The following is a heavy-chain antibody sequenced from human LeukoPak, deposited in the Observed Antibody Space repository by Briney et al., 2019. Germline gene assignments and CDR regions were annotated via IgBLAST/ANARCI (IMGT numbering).Heavy chain of an antibody. CDR3: AKAEMIDNYYYYYMDV. J-gene: IGHJ6*03. D-gene: IGHD3-22*01. CDR2: ISGSGGST. CDR1: GFTFSSDA. V-gene: IGHV3-23*01. Sequence: GGSLRLSCAASGFTFSSDAMSWVRQAPGKGLEWVSAISGSGGSTYYADSVKGRFTISRDNSKNTLYLQMNSLRAEDTAVYYCAKAEMIDNYYYYYMDVWGKGTTVTVSS.